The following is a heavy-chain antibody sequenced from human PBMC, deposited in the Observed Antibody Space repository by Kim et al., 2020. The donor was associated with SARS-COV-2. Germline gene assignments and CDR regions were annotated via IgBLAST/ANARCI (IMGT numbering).Heavy chain of an antibody. D-gene: IGHD6-13*01. J-gene: IGHJ6*02. Sequence: YSQQFQGRRTITRDTSASTAYMELSSLRSEDTAVYYCARDAEQQLYGMDVWGQGTRVTVSS. V-gene: IGHV1-3*01. CDR3: ARDAEQQLYGMDV.